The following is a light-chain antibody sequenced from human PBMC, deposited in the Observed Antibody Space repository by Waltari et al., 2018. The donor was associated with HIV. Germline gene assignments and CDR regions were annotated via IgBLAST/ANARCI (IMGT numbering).Light chain of an antibody. V-gene: IGLV2-23*02. J-gene: IGLJ2*01. Sequence: QSALPQPASVSGSPGQSITISCTGTSSDVGSYNLVSWYQQHPGKAPKLMIYEVSKRPSGVSNRFSGSKSGNTASLTISGLQAEDEADYYCCSYAGSSVFGGGTKLTVL. CDR3: CSYAGSSV. CDR1: SSDVGSYNL. CDR2: EVS.